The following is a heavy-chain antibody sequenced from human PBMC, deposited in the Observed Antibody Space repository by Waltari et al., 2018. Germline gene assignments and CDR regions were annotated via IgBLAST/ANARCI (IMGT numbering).Heavy chain of an antibody. V-gene: IGHV3-21*01. CDR3: ATTSPYGGKDDY. D-gene: IGHD2-15*01. CDR1: GFTFSSYS. J-gene: IGHJ4*02. Sequence: EVQLVESGGGLVKPGGSLRLSCAASGFTFSSYSMNWVRQAPGKGLEWVSSISSSSSYIYYADSVKGRFTISRDNAKNSLYLQMNSLRAEDTAVYYCATTSPYGGKDDYWGQGTLVTVSS. CDR2: ISSSSSYI.